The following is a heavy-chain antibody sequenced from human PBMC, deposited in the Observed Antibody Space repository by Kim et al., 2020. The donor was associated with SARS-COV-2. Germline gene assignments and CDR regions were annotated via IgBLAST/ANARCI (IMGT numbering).Heavy chain of an antibody. J-gene: IGHJ4*02. Sequence: SVTRRFTISRDNSKNTLHLQMNSLRAEDTAVYFCTKSYYYDRRGFFYFSYWGQGTLVTVSS. V-gene: IGHV3-23*01. CDR3: TKSYYYDRRGFFYFSY. D-gene: IGHD3-22*01.